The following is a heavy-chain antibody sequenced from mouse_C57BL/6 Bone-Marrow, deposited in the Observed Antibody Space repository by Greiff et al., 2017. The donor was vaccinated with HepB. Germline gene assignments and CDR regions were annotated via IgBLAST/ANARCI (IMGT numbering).Heavy chain of an antibody. V-gene: IGHV14-4*01. CDR3: TTCLLAY. CDR1: GFNIKDDY. CDR2: IDPENGDT. J-gene: IGHJ3*01. Sequence: EVQLQQSGAELVRPGASVKLSCTASGFNIKDDYMHWVKQRPEQGLEWIGWIDPENGDTEYASKFQGKATITAGTSSNTAYLQLSSLTSEDTAVYYCTTCLLAYWGQGTLVTVSA. D-gene: IGHD2-10*01.